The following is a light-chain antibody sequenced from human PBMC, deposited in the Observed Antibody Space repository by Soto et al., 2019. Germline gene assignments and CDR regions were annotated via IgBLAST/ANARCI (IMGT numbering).Light chain of an antibody. CDR2: EVS. Sequence: QSVLTQPASVSGAPGQSITISCTGTSSDGGGYNYVSWYQQHPGKAPKLMIYEVSNRPSGVSNRFSGSKSGNTASLTISGLQAEDEADYYCSSYTSSSTLNYVFGTGPKVTVL. V-gene: IGLV2-14*01. CDR3: SSYTSSSTLNYV. CDR1: SSDGGGYNY. J-gene: IGLJ1*01.